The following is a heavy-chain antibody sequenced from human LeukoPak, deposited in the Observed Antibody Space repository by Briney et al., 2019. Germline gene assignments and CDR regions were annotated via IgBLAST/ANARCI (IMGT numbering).Heavy chain of an antibody. Sequence: SETLSLTCTVSGGSISSYYWSWIRQPPGKGLEWIGYIYYSGSTNYNPSLKSRVTISVDTSKNQFSLKLSSVTAADTAVYYCARFGLQITMVRGVIWPAPYNWFDPWGQGTLVTVSS. CDR1: GGSISSYY. V-gene: IGHV4-59*12. J-gene: IGHJ5*02. D-gene: IGHD3-10*01. CDR2: IYYSGST. CDR3: ARFGLQITMVRGVIWPAPYNWFDP.